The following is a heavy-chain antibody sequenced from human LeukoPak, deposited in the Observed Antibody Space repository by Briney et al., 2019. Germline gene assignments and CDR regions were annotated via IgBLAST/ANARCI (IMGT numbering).Heavy chain of an antibody. CDR3: ARLSTLYSSSSDY. D-gene: IGHD6-6*01. CDR1: GFTFSSYS. CDR2: ISSSSSYI. V-gene: IGHV3-21*01. J-gene: IGHJ4*02. Sequence: GGSLRLSCAASGFTFSSYSMNWVRQAPGKGLEWVSSISSSSSYIYYADSVKGRFTISRDNAKNSLYLQMNSLRAEDTAVYYCARLSTLYSSSSDYWGQGTLVTVSS.